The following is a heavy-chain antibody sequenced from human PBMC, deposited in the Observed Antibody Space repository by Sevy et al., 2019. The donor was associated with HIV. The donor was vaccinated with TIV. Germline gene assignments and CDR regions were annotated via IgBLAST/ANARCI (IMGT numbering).Heavy chain of an antibody. CDR3: ARDKNHYDRSVYYDAFDI. J-gene: IGHJ3*02. Sequence: GSLRLSCAASGFTLSSFWMTWVRQAPGKGLEWVANIKEDGRDKNYLDSVKGRFTISRDNAKNSLYLQMNSLRAEDTAVYYCARDKNHYDRSVYYDAFDIWGQGTMVTVSS. CDR2: IKEDGRDK. CDR1: GFTLSSFW. D-gene: IGHD3-22*01. V-gene: IGHV3-7*03.